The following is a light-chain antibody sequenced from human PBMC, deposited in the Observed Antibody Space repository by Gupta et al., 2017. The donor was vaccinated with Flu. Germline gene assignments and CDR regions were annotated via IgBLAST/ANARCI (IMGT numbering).Light chain of an antibody. CDR2: CNSDGSH. V-gene: IGLV4-69*01. Sequence: QLVLPHSPSASASLGASVTPTCTLSSGLSSYAIAWHQQQPEKSPRYLMLCNSDGSHSTADGIPYRSSDSASVAAPHPTISRPQAEDDDYYYYPNWSTGIWVFGGGTKLTVL. CDR1: SGLSSYA. CDR3: PNWSTGIWV. J-gene: IGLJ3*02.